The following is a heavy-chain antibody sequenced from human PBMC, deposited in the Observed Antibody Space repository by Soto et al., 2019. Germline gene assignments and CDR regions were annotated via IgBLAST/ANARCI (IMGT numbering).Heavy chain of an antibody. Sequence: GESLKISCKGSGYSFTTFWITWVRQMPGKGLEWMGTVDPRDSYTNYSPSFQGHVTISADKSINTAYLQWSRLMASDTPIYSCRRQYCTRTTCDGWFDPWCQEALVTVSS. D-gene: IGHD2-2*01. V-gene: IGHV5-10-1*01. CDR2: VDPRDSYT. J-gene: IGHJ5*02. CDR3: RRQYCTRTTCDGWFDP. CDR1: GYSFTTFW.